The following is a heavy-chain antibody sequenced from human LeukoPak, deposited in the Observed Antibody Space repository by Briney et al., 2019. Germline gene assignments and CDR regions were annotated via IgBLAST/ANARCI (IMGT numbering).Heavy chain of an antibody. CDR3: ARDLPVAGTSGFPFDH. CDR2: ISAYNGNT. J-gene: IGHJ4*02. V-gene: IGHV1-18*01. Sequence: ASVKVSCKASGYTFTSYGISWVRQAPGQGLEWMGWISAYNGNTNYAQKLQGRVTMTTDTSTSTAYMELRSLRSDDTAVYYCARDLPVAGTSGFPFDHWGQGTPVTVSS. D-gene: IGHD6-19*01. CDR1: GYTFTSYG.